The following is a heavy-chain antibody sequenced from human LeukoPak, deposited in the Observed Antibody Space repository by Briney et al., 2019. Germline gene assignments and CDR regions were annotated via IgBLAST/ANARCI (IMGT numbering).Heavy chain of an antibody. J-gene: IGHJ4*02. CDR1: GFTFTNYE. D-gene: IGHD3-22*01. V-gene: IGHV3-48*03. CDR3: ARDNYDSSTPYYFDY. Sequence: PGGSLRLSCAASGFTFTNYEMTWVRQAPGKGLEWVSYISSSGTTIYYADSVKGRFTISRDNAKNSLYLQMNSLRAEDTAVYYCARDNYDSSTPYYFDYWGQGTQVTVSS. CDR2: ISSSGTTI.